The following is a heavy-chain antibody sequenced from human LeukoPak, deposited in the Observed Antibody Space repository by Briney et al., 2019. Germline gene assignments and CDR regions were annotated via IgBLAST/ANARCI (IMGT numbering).Heavy chain of an antibody. V-gene: IGHV3-30*18. CDR1: GFTFSSYG. Sequence: GGSLRLSCAASGFTFSSYGMHWVRQAPGKGLEWVAVISYDGSNKYCADSVKGRFTISRDNSKNTLYLQMNSLRAEDTAVYYCAKAGDSYNLLSSDYWGQGTLVTVSS. CDR2: ISYDGSNK. J-gene: IGHJ4*02. D-gene: IGHD5-24*01. CDR3: AKAGDSYNLLSSDY.